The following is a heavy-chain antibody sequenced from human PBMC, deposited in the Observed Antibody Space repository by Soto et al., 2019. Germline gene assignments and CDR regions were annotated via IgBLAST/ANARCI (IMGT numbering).Heavy chain of an antibody. CDR3: ARAPKVSGSPQTRPDF. Sequence: SETLSLTCSIYSGSFSGYYWSWIRQPPGKGLEWIGEISQSGHTNYSPSLKSRVSISIDTSKKQFSLNLASVSAADTAVYYCARAPKVSGSPQTRPDFWGQGTLVTVSS. CDR1: SGSFSGYY. J-gene: IGHJ4*02. V-gene: IGHV4-34*01. CDR2: ISQSGHT. D-gene: IGHD6-25*01.